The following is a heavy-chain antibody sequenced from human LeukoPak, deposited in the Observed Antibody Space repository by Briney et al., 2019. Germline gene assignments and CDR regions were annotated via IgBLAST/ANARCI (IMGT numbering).Heavy chain of an antibody. Sequence: GGSLRLSCVASGFAFDSYVMSWVRQTPGKGLEWVSAIGGSGGATYYADSVKGRFTISRDNSKNTLYLQMNSLRAEDTAVYYCARLAGYSSGWYNFDYWGQGTLVTVSS. V-gene: IGHV3-23*01. CDR2: IGGSGGAT. CDR3: ARLAGYSSGWYNFDY. D-gene: IGHD6-19*01. CDR1: GFAFDSYV. J-gene: IGHJ4*02.